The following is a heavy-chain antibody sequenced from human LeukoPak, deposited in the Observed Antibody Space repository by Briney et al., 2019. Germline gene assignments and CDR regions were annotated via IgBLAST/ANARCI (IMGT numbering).Heavy chain of an antibody. CDR3: ARDTYDSSGYYYGYYFDY. Sequence: SVKVSCKASGGTFSSYAISWVRQAPGQGLEWMGRIIPIFGTANYAQKFEGRVTITTDESTSTAYMELSSLRSEDTAVYYCARDTYDSSGYYYGYYFDYWGQGTLVTVSS. V-gene: IGHV1-69*05. CDR1: GGTFSSYA. CDR2: IIPIFGTA. J-gene: IGHJ4*02. D-gene: IGHD3-22*01.